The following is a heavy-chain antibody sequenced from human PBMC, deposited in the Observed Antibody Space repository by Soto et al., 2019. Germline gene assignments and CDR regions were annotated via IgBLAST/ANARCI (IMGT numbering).Heavy chain of an antibody. D-gene: IGHD7-27*01. CDR2: ISYDGSNK. Sequence: QVQLVQSGAEVKKPGASVKVSCKASGFTFSSYGMHWVRQAPGKGLEWVALISYDGSNKYYADSVKGRFTISRDNSKNTLYLQMNSLRTEDTAVYYCAKDLGHGGRGAFDIWGQGTMVTVSS. CDR1: GFTFSSYG. V-gene: IGHV3-30*18. J-gene: IGHJ3*02. CDR3: AKDLGHGGRGAFDI.